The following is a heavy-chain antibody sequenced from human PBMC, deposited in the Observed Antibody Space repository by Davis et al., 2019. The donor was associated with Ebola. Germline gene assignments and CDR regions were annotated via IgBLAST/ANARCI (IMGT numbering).Heavy chain of an antibody. CDR1: DGSISSHY. J-gene: IGHJ4*02. V-gene: IGHV4-59*11. D-gene: IGHD3-16*01. CDR3: VRFGRGAY. Sequence: PSETLSLTCSFSDGSISSHYWNWIRQPPGKGLEWVGISYDSGRTNYNPSLKSRVTISADTSKNQFSLNLRSVTAADTAVYYCVRFGRGAYWGQGTLVTVSS. CDR2: SYDSGRT.